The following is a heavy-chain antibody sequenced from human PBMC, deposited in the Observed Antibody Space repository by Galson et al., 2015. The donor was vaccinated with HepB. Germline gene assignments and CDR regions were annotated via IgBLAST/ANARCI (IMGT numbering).Heavy chain of an antibody. Sequence: SLRLSCAASGFTFSDYYMSWIRQAPGKGLEWVSYISSSGSTIYYADSVKGRFTISRDNAKNSLYLQMNSLRAEDTAVYYCARPKAENTVDYYFDYWGQGTLVTVSS. CDR2: ISSSGSTI. V-gene: IGHV3-11*01. D-gene: IGHD2/OR15-2a*01. CDR3: ARPKAENTVDYYFDY. J-gene: IGHJ4*02. CDR1: GFTFSDYY.